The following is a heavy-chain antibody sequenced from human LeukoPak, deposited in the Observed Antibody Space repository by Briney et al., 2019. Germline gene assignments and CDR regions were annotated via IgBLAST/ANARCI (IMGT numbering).Heavy chain of an antibody. V-gene: IGHV1-8*01. CDR3: ARGLGLTAVPYYFDY. Sequence: ASVTVSCKASGYTFTSYDINWVRQATGQGLEWMGWMNPNSGNTGYAQKFQGRVTMTRNTSISTAYMELSSLRSEDTAVYYCARGLGLTAVPYYFDYWGQGTLVTVSS. CDR2: MNPNSGNT. J-gene: IGHJ4*02. CDR1: GYTFTSYD. D-gene: IGHD6-13*01.